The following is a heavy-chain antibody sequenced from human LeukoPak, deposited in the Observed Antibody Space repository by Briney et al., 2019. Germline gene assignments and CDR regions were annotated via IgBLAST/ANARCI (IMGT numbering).Heavy chain of an antibody. CDR1: GFTFDNDC. Sequence: SGGSLRLSCAASGFTFDNDCMTWVRQAPGKGLEWVAGINWNGASIGYADSVKGRFTISRDNARDSVYLQMNSLRAEDTALYYCAREGYLHYYDGRGPLNGAFNSWGQGTLVTVSS. J-gene: IGHJ4*02. CDR3: AREGYLHYYDGRGPLNGAFNS. CDR2: INWNGASI. V-gene: IGHV3-20*04. D-gene: IGHD3-22*01.